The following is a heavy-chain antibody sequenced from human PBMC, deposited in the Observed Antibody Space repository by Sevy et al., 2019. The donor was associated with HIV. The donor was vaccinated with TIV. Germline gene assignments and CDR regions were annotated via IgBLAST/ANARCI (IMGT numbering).Heavy chain of an antibody. J-gene: IGHJ5*02. Sequence: GGSLRLSCAASGFTFSSYAMHWVRQAPGKGLEWVAVISYDGSNKYYADSVKGRFTISRDNSKNTLYLQMNSLRAEDTAGYYCAGGSWFGIRRNWFDPWGQGTLVTVSS. CDR3: AGGSWFGIRRNWFDP. V-gene: IGHV3-30*04. CDR1: GFTFSSYA. D-gene: IGHD3-10*01. CDR2: ISYDGSNK.